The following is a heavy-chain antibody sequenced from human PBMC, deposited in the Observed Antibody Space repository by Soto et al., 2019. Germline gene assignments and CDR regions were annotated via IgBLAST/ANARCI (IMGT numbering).Heavy chain of an antibody. CDR2: IIPILDTT. CDR3: ASGGTTVNRRFDF. V-gene: IGHV1-69*01. D-gene: IGHD4-4*01. J-gene: IGHJ4*02. CDR1: GGTSSSYA. Sequence: QVQVVQSGAEVKKPASSVRVSCKASGGTSSSYAITWMRQAPGQGLEWMGGIIPILDTTDYAQKFQGRVTFTADESTSTVYMELSSLTSEDTAVYYCASGGTTVNRRFDFWCQGTLVTVSS.